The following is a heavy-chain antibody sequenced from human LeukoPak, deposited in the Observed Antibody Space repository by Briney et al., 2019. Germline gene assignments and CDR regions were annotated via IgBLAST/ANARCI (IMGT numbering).Heavy chain of an antibody. CDR1: GGSISSGGYY. D-gene: IGHD6-13*01. CDR2: IYYSGST. CDR3: ASLGAAAGGRWFDP. V-gene: IGHV4-31*03. J-gene: IGHJ5*02. Sequence: SQTLSLTCTVSGGSISSGGYYWSWIRQHPGKGLEWIGYIYYSGSTYYNPSLKSRVTISVDTSKNQFSLKLSSVTAADTAVYYCASLGAAAGGRWFDPWGQGTLVTVSS.